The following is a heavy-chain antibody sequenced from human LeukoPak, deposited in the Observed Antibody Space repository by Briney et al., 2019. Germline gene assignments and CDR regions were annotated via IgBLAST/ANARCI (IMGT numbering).Heavy chain of an antibody. CDR2: IYYSGST. Sequence: SETLSLTCTVSGGSISRYYWSWIRQPPGKGLEWIGYIYYSGSTNYNPSLKSRVTISVDTSKNQFSLKLSSVTAADTAVYYCARSIAQYQPGEIVVVVAASGWFDPWGQGTLVTVSS. CDR1: GGSISRYY. D-gene: IGHD2-15*01. J-gene: IGHJ5*02. CDR3: ARSIAQYQPGEIVVVVAASGWFDP. V-gene: IGHV4-59*08.